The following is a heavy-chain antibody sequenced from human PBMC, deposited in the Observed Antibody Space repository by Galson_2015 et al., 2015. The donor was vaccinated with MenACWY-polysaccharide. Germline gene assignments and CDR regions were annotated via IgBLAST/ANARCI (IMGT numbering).Heavy chain of an antibody. J-gene: IGHJ3*02. Sequence: ETLSLTCTVSGGSLSSYYWSWIRQPAGKGLEWIGRIYTSGSTNYNPSLKSRVTMSVDTSKNQFSLKLSSVTAADTAVYYCAREGETGYGDPSDAFDIWGQGTMVTVSS. D-gene: IGHD4-17*01. CDR3: AREGETGYGDPSDAFDI. CDR2: IYTSGST. CDR1: GGSLSSYY. V-gene: IGHV4-4*07.